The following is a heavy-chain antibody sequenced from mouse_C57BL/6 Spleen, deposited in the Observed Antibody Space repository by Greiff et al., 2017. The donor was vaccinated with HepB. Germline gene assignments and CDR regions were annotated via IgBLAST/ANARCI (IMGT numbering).Heavy chain of an antibody. Sequence: QVQLQQPGAELVKPGASVKMSCKASGYTFTSYWITWVKQRPGQGPEWIGDIYPGSGSTNYNEKFKSKATLTVDTSSSTAYMQLSSLTSEDSAVYYCARIYYYGSRSYYFDYWGQGTTLTVSS. D-gene: IGHD1-1*01. CDR2: IYPGSGST. J-gene: IGHJ2*01. V-gene: IGHV1-55*01. CDR1: GYTFTSYW. CDR3: ARIYYYGSRSYYFDY.